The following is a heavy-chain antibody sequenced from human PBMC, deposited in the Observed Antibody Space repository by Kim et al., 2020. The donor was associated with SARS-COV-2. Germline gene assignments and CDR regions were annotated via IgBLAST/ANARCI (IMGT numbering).Heavy chain of an antibody. CDR3: ARDGWEGTTVVTRGNDAFDI. CDR2: ISAYNGNT. J-gene: IGHJ3*02. Sequence: ASVKVSCKASGYTFTSYGISWVRQAPGQGLEWMGWISAYNGNTNYAQKLQGRVTMTTDTSTSTAYMELRSLRSDDTAVYYCARDGWEGTTVVTRGNDAFDIWGQGTMVTVSS. CDR1: GYTFTSYG. D-gene: IGHD4-17*01. V-gene: IGHV1-18*04.